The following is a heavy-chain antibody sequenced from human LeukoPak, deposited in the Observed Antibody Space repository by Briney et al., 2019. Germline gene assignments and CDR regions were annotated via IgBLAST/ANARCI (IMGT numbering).Heavy chain of an antibody. D-gene: IGHD3-22*01. V-gene: IGHV3-21*01. J-gene: IGHJ4*02. CDR2: ISSSSSYI. CDR1: GFTFSSYS. CDR3: ARDPGGYDSSGYYF. Sequence: PGGSLRLSCAASGFTFSSYSMNWVRQAPGKGLEWVSSISSSSSYIYYADSVKGRSTISRDNAKNSLYLQMNSLRAEDTAVYYCARDPGGYDSSGYYFWGQGTLVTVSS.